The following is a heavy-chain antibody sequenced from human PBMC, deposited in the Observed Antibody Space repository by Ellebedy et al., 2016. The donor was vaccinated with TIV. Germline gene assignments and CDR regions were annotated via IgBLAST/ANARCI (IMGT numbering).Heavy chain of an antibody. CDR2: ISPDGSAE. D-gene: IGHD3-16*01. V-gene: IGHV3-7*03. CDR1: GFTFSSYW. J-gene: IGHJ4*02. Sequence: GESLKISCAASGFTFSSYWMTWVRQAPGKGLEWVAHISPDGSAEYYVESVKGRFTISRDNAKRSLFLQMNSLRVDDTAVYYCVTWGQSYGRWGQGSLVTISS. CDR3: VTWGQSYGR.